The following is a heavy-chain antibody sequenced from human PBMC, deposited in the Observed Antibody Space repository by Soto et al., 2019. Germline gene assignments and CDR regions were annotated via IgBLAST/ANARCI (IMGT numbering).Heavy chain of an antibody. CDR1: GFSFNYYG. CDR3: ARAGGGRIRGVIYNRYYLDS. J-gene: IGHJ4*02. D-gene: IGHD3-10*01. Sequence: PGGSLRLSCAASGFSFNYYGIHWVRQAPGRGLEWVAIIYYDGIKKFYADSVRGRFSISRDNSKNTVYLQMNSLRPDDTAVYYCARAGGGRIRGVIYNRYYLDSWGQGTLVTVSS. V-gene: IGHV3-33*01. CDR2: IYYDGIKK.